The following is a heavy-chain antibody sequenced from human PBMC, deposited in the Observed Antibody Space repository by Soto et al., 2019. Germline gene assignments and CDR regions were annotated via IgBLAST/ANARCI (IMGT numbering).Heavy chain of an antibody. CDR2: ISYDGSNK. D-gene: IGHD2-15*01. J-gene: IGHJ4*02. CDR3: AKDTYSVQLDY. CDR1: GFTFSSYG. Sequence: QVQLVESGGGVVQPGRSLRLSCAASGFTFSSYGMHWVRQAPGKGLEWVAVISYDGSNKYYADSVKGRFTISRDNSKNSLYLQMYSLRAEDTAVYYWAKDTYSVQLDYWGQGTLVTFSS. V-gene: IGHV3-30*18.